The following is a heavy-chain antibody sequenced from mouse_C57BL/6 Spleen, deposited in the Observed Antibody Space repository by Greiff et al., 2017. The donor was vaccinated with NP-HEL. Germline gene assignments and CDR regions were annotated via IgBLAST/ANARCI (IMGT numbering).Heavy chain of an antibody. CDR1: GYAFSSSW. Sequence: QVQLKQSGPELVKPGASVKISCKASGYAFSSSWMNWVKQRPGKGLEWIGRIYPGDGDTNYNGKFKGKATLTADKSSSTAYMQLSSLTSEDSAVYFCAREAPPYYFDYWGQGTTLTVSS. CDR3: AREAPPYYFDY. J-gene: IGHJ2*01. D-gene: IGHD3-2*02. CDR2: IYPGDGDT. V-gene: IGHV1-82*01.